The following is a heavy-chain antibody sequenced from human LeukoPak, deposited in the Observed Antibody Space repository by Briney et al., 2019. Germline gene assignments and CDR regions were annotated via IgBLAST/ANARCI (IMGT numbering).Heavy chain of an antibody. Sequence: SQRLSITCTVSAGFTISGGCYRSWIRQHPEKGLEWFGYIYYSGSTDYNPSLKSRFTMSVDTSKNQLSLKLSSVTAADTAVYCCASADHDMAFDIWGQGTMVTVSS. CDR2: IYYSGST. CDR1: AGFTISGGCY. D-gene: IGHD3-9*01. CDR3: ASADHDMAFDI. V-gene: IGHV4-31*03. J-gene: IGHJ3*02.